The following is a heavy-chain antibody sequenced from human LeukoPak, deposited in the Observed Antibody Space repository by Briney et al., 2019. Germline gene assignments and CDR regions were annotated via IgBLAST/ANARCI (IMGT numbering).Heavy chain of an antibody. CDR2: IYYSGST. CDR3: ARQIYCGGDCYSGFDY. D-gene: IGHD2-21*01. V-gene: IGHV4-39*01. CDR1: GGFISSSSYY. Sequence: KPSETLSLTCTVSGGFISSSSYYWGWIRQPPGKGLEWIGSIYYSGSTYYNPSLKSRVTISVDTSKNQFSLKLSSVTAADTAVYYCARQIYCGGDCYSGFDYWGQGTLVTVSS. J-gene: IGHJ4*02.